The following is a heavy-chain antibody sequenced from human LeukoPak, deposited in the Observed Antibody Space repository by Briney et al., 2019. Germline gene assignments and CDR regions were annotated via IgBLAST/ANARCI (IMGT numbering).Heavy chain of an antibody. J-gene: IGHJ4*02. CDR2: ISYDGSNK. CDR1: GFTFSSYA. Sequence: GRSLRLSCAASGFTFSSYAMHWVRQAPGKGLEWVAVISYDGSNKYYADSVKGRFTISRDNSKNTLYLQMNSLRAEDAAVYYCAISIAAAEGVYWRQGTLVTVSS. D-gene: IGHD6-13*01. V-gene: IGHV3-30-3*01. CDR3: AISIAAAEGVY.